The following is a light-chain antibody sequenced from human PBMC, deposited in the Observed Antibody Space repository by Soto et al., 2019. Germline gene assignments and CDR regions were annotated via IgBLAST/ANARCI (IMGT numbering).Light chain of an antibody. CDR2: GAS. CDR3: QQYNVWPYT. CDR1: QSVSSN. V-gene: IGKV3-15*01. J-gene: IGKJ2*01. Sequence: EIVMTQSPATLSVSPGERATLSCRASQSVSSNLGWYQQKPGQAPRLLIYGASTRATGTPARFSGSGSGTGFTLTISTLQSEDFAVYYCQQYNVWPYTFGQGTKLEIK.